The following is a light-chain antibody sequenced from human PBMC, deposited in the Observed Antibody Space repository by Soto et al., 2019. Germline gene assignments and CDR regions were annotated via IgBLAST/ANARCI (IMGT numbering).Light chain of an antibody. CDR1: SSDVGGYNY. CDR2: DVS. CDR3: SSYTSSSTL. J-gene: IGLJ1*01. V-gene: IGLV2-14*01. Sequence: QSVLTQPASVSGSPGQSITISCTGTSSDVGGYNYVSWYQQHPGKAPKLMIYDVSNRPSGVSNRFSGSKSGNTASLTISGLQAEDGADYYCSSYTSSSTLFGTGTKVTVL.